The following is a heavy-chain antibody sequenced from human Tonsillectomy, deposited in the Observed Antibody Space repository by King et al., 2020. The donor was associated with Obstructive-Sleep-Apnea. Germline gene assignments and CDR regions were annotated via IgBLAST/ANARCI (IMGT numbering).Heavy chain of an antibody. J-gene: IGHJ6*02. CDR3: SRSKNTAMVSYYGMDV. Sequence: TLKEAGPVLVKTTENLTLTCTVSGFSLSTARMGVSWIRPPPGKALELIAHIFSNDEKSYSTSLKSRLTISKDNSQSQVVLTMTNMDPVDTATYYCSRSKNTAMVSYYGMDVWGQGTTVTVSS. CDR2: IFSNDEK. D-gene: IGHD5-18*01. CDR1: GFSLSTARMG. V-gene: IGHV2-26*01.